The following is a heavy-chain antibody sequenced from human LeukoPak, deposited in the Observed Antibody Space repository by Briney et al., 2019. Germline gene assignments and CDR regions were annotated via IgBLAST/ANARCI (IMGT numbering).Heavy chain of an antibody. CDR2: ISGSGGST. V-gene: IGHV3-23*01. D-gene: IGHD5-12*01. J-gene: IGHJ4*02. Sequence: PGGSLRLSCAASGFTFSSYAMSWVRQAPGKGLEWVSAISGSGGSTYYADSVKGRFTISRDNSKNTLYLQMNSLRAEDTAVYYCAKAGRGGREYSGYDDYWGQGTLVTVSS. CDR1: GFTFSSYA. CDR3: AKAGRGGREYSGYDDY.